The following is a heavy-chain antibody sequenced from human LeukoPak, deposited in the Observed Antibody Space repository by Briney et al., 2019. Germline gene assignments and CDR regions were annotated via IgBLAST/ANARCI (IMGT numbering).Heavy chain of an antibody. Sequence: SETLSLTCTVSGGSISSSSYYRGWIRQPPGKGLEWIGSISYSGSTCYNPSLQSRVTISVDTSKNQFSLKLSSVTAADTAVYYCARQGWLRSLVVDYWGQGTLVTVSS. CDR2: ISYSGST. CDR1: GGSISSSSYY. V-gene: IGHV4-39*01. CDR3: ARQGWLRSLVVDY. J-gene: IGHJ4*02. D-gene: IGHD5-12*01.